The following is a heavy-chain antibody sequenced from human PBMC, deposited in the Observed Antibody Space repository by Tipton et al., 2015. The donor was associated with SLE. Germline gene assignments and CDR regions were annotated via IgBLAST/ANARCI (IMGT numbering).Heavy chain of an antibody. CDR2: ISYDGSNK. CDR3: ARERSGGFDS. Sequence: SLRLSCAASGFTFSSYGMHWVRQAPGKGLEWVAVISYDGSNKYYADSVKGRFTISRDNSKNTLYLQMNSLRAEDTAVYYCARERSGGFDSWGQGTLVTVSS. CDR1: GFTFSSYG. J-gene: IGHJ4*02. D-gene: IGHD1-26*01. V-gene: IGHV3-30*03.